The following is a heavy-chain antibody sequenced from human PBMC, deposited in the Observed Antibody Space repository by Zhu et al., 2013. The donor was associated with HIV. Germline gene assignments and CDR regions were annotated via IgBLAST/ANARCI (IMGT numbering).Heavy chain of an antibody. Sequence: VQLVQSGAEVKKPGSSVKVSCKASGGTFSSYAISWVRQAPGQGLEWMGGIIPIFGTANYAQKFQGRVTITADESTSTAYMELSSLRSEDTAVYYCARASDYYGSGSYSNYYFDYWGQGTLVTVSS. J-gene: IGHJ4*02. CDR3: ARASDYYGSGSYSNYYFDY. CDR1: GGTFSSYA. D-gene: IGHD3-10*01. V-gene: IGHV1-69*01. CDR2: IIPIFGTA.